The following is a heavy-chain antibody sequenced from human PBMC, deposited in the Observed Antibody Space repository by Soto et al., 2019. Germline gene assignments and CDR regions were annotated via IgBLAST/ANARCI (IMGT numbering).Heavy chain of an antibody. Sequence: GASVKVSCKASGYTFTSYDINWVRQATGQGLEWMGWMNPNSGNTGYAQKFQGRVTMTRNTSISTAYMELSSLRSEDTAVYYCARVSYDSSGYHYYFDYWGQGTLVTVSS. CDR1: GYTFTSYD. V-gene: IGHV1-8*01. D-gene: IGHD3-22*01. CDR3: ARVSYDSSGYHYYFDY. J-gene: IGHJ4*02. CDR2: MNPNSGNT.